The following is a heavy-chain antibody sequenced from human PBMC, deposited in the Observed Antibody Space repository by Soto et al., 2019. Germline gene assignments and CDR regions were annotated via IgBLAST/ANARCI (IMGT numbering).Heavy chain of an antibody. J-gene: IGHJ5*02. V-gene: IGHV3-48*01. CDR2: ISSSSSTI. D-gene: IGHD3-3*01. Sequence: EVQLVESGGGLVQPGGSLRLSCAASGFTFSSYSMNWVRQAPGKGLEWVSYISSSSSTIYYADYVKGRFTISRDNAKNSLYLQMNSLRAEDTAVYYCARDHYDFWSGPGWFDPWGQGTLVTVSS. CDR1: GFTFSSYS. CDR3: ARDHYDFWSGPGWFDP.